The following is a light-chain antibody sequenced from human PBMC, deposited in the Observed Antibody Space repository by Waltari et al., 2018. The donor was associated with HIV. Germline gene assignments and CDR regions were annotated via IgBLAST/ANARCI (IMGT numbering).Light chain of an antibody. V-gene: IGLV2-14*03. J-gene: IGLJ3*02. CDR1: DRDVGAYDF. Sequence: QSALTQPASVSGSPGQSVTISCTGTDRDVGAYDFVSWYQQYPGRAPKLIIFEVTNRPSGNTASLTISGLQADDEADYFCSSYRSINILVFGGGTKLTV. CDR2: EVT. CDR3: SSYRSINILV.